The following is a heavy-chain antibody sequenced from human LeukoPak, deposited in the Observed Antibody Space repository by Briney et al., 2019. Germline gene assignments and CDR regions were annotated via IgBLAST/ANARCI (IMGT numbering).Heavy chain of an antibody. V-gene: IGHV1-18*01. D-gene: IGHD3-3*01. Sequence: GASVKVSCKASGYTFTSYGISWVRQAPGQGLEWMGWISAYNGNTNYAQKLQGRVTMTTDTSTSTAYMELRSLRSDDTAVYYCARDYGQSITIFGVVTSDAFDIWGQGTMVTVSS. J-gene: IGHJ3*02. CDR2: ISAYNGNT. CDR3: ARDYGQSITIFGVVTSDAFDI. CDR1: GYTFTSYG.